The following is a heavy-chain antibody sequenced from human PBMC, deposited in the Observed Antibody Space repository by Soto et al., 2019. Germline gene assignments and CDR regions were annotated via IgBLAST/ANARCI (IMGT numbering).Heavy chain of an antibody. CDR3: ARGGGYSSGWYGGWFDT. J-gene: IGHJ5*02. D-gene: IGHD6-19*01. V-gene: IGHV3-30-3*01. Sequence: QVQLVESGGGVVQPGRSLRLSCAASGFTFSSYAMHWVRQAPGKGLEWVAVISYDGSNKYYADSVKGRFTISRDNSKNTLYLQMNSLRAEDTAVYYCARGGGYSSGWYGGWFDTWGQGTLVTVSS. CDR1: GFTFSSYA. CDR2: ISYDGSNK.